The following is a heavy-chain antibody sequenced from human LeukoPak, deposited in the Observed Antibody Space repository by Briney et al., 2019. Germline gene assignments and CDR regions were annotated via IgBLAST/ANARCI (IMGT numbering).Heavy chain of an antibody. J-gene: IGHJ5*02. CDR1: GYTFTGDY. V-gene: IGHV1-2*02. D-gene: IGHD5-12*01. CDR3: ARAKRERVATEYNWFDP. Sequence: ASVKVSCKASGYTFTGDYMHWVRQAPAQGLEWRGWINPNSGGTNYAQKSQGRVTMTRDTSISTAHMELSRLRSDDTAVYYCARAKRERVATEYNWFDPWGQGTLVTVSS. CDR2: INPNSGGT.